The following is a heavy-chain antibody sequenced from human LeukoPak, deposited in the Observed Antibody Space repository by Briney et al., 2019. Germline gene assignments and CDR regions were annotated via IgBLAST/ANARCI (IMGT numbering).Heavy chain of an antibody. CDR3: ARDRRYYDSSGYYYNYYGMDV. V-gene: IGHV1-2*02. J-gene: IGHJ6*02. CDR2: INPNSGGT. Sequence: GASVKVSYKASGYTFTGYYMHWVRQAPGQGLEWMGWINPNSGGTNYAQKFQGRVTMTRDTSISTAYMELSRLRSDDTAVYYCARDRRYYDSSGYYYNYYGMDVWGQGTTVTVSS. CDR1: GYTFTGYY. D-gene: IGHD3-22*01.